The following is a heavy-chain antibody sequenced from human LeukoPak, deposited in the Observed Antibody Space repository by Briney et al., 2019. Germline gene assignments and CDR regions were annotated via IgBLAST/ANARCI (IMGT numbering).Heavy chain of an antibody. CDR3: ARDERSAAAGSAYYLDS. D-gene: IGHD6-13*01. Sequence: ASVKVSCKASGYNFTNCGISWMRQAPGQGLEWMGWISGFNGNANFAPKLQDRVTLTTDASTSTAYMELRSLRSDDTAVYYCARDERSAAAGSAYYLDSWGQGTLVTVSS. J-gene: IGHJ4*02. CDR2: ISGFNGNA. CDR1: GYNFTNCG. V-gene: IGHV1-18*01.